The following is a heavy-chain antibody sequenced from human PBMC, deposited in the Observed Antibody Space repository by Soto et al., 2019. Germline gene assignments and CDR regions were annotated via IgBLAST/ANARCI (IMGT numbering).Heavy chain of an antibody. D-gene: IGHD3-22*01. CDR3: ASPPKEVSGYFNY. CDR1: GNSISSTNYS. V-gene: IGHV4-39*01. J-gene: IGHJ4*02. CDR2: IYYTGSA. Sequence: PSETPSLPCTISGNSISSTNYSWAWIRQTPGTGLEWIGSIYYTGSADYNPSLKSRVNISVDKAKNQFSLKLNSVTAADTAVYYCASPPKEVSGYFNYWGQGTLVTVSS.